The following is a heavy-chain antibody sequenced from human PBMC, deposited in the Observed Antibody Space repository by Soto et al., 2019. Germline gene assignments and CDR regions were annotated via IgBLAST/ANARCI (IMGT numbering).Heavy chain of an antibody. Sequence: GGSLRLSCAASGVTFSSYSMNWVRQAPGKGLEWVSSISSSSSYIYYADSVKGRFTISRDNAKNSLYLQMNSLRAEDTAVYYCARDSRGVWSGYYYGMDVWGQGTTVT. CDR1: GVTFSSYS. V-gene: IGHV3-21*01. J-gene: IGHJ6*02. CDR2: ISSSSSYI. CDR3: ARDSRGVWSGYYYGMDV. D-gene: IGHD3-3*01.